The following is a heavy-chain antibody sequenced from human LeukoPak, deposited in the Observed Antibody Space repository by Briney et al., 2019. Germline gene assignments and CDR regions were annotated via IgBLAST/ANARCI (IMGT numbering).Heavy chain of an antibody. CDR3: ARGGLGYCSGGSCYSPLYYFDY. Sequence: SETLSLTCTVSGDSIGSSSYYWAWIRQSPGKGLEWLACIYFSGTTYYNPSLKSRLTISVDTSKDQFYLRLNSVTAADTAVYYCARGGLGYCSGGSCYSPLYYFDYWGQGTLVTVSS. D-gene: IGHD2-15*01. CDR1: GDSIGSSSYY. J-gene: IGHJ4*02. V-gene: IGHV4-39*07. CDR2: IYFSGTT.